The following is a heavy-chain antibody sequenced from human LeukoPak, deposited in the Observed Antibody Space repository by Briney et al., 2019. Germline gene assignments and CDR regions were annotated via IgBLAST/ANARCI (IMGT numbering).Heavy chain of an antibody. J-gene: IGHJ4*02. CDR2: MSINSGLI. CDR3: AREFDYSTSGAGY. V-gene: IGHV3-21*01. Sequence: PGGSLRLSCAASGFTFSHYSMNWVRQAPGKGLEWVSSMSINSGLIYYADSAKGRFTISRDNAKNSLYLQMNSLRAEDTAVYYCAREFDYSTSGAGYWGQGTLVTVSS. CDR1: GFTFSHYS. D-gene: IGHD4-11*01.